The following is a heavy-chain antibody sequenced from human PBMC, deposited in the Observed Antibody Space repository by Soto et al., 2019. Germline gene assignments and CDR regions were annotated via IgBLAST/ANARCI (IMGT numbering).Heavy chain of an antibody. J-gene: IGHJ6*02. CDR1: GGYISSGGYY. V-gene: IGHV4-31*03. D-gene: IGHD3-3*01. Sequence: PSATQSLTYTVSGGYISSGGYYWSWIRQHPGKGLEWIGYIYYIGRTYYNPSLKSRVTISVDTSKNQFSLKLSSVTAADTAVYYCARHVLRFLEWLDYGMDVWGQGTTVTLSS. CDR2: IYYIGRT. CDR3: ARHVLRFLEWLDYGMDV.